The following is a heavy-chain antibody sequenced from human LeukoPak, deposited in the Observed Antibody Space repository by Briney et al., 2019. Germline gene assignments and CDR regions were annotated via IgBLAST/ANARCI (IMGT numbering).Heavy chain of an antibody. Sequence: PGGSLRLSCAASGFTFSDYYMSWIRQAPGKGLEWVSYISSSGSTIYYADSVKGRFTISRDNAKNSLYLQMNSLRAEDTAVYYCARCWLYDSSGYTRSTYYYYYMDVWSKGTTVTVSS. CDR2: ISSSGSTI. J-gene: IGHJ6*03. D-gene: IGHD3-22*01. CDR1: GFTFSDYY. CDR3: ARCWLYDSSGYTRSTYYYYYMDV. V-gene: IGHV3-11*04.